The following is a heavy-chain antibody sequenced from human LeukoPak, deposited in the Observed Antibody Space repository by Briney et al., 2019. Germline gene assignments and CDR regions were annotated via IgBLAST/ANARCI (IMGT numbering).Heavy chain of an antibody. Sequence: HPGGSLRLSCAASGFTFSSYAMSWVRPAPGKGLEWVSGISGSGDNTYYADSVKGRFTISRDNSKNTLYVQVNSLGTEDTAAYYCAKGSYYDSSGSFYFDYWGQGTLVTVSS. J-gene: IGHJ4*02. CDR1: GFTFSSYA. D-gene: IGHD3-22*01. CDR2: ISGSGDNT. V-gene: IGHV3-23*01. CDR3: AKGSYYDSSGSFYFDY.